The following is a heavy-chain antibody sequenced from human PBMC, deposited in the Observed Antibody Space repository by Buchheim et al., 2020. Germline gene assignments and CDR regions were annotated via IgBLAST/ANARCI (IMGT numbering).Heavy chain of an antibody. Sequence: EVQLLESGGGLVQPGGSLRLSCAASGFTFGSYAMTWVRQSPGKGLEWVSTIGSGGTTYYADSVRGRFTISRDNSKNTLFLQMRSPEAGDTAIYYCAKDRGHPHANYYLEFWG. CDR3: AKDRGHPHANYYLEF. CDR2: IGSGGTT. CDR1: GFTFGSYA. V-gene: IGHV3-23*01. D-gene: IGHD2-8*01. J-gene: IGHJ6*03.